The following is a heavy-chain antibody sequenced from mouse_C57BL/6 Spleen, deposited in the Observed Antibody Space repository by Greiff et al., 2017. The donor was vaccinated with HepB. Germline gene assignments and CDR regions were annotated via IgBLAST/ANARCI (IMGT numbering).Heavy chain of an antibody. Sequence: QVQLQQSGAELVKPGASVKISCKASGYAFSSYWMNWVKQRPGKGLEWIGQIYPGDGDTNYNGKFKGKATLTADKSSSTAYMQLSSLTSEDSAVYFCARSFGGNLAMDYWGQGTSVTVSS. CDR1: GYAFSSYW. D-gene: IGHD2-1*01. J-gene: IGHJ4*01. CDR3: ARSFGGNLAMDY. V-gene: IGHV1-80*01. CDR2: IYPGDGDT.